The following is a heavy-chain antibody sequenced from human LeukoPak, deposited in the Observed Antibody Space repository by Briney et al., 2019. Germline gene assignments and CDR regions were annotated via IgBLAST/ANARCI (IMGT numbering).Heavy chain of an antibody. D-gene: IGHD6-13*01. Sequence: SETLSLTCTVSGGSISTYYWNWIRQPPGKGLEWIGYIYYSGGTNYNPSLKSRFTISVDTSKNQFSLKLNSVTAADTAVHYCARSGGYSSSWSLWGQGTLVSVSS. V-gene: IGHV4-59*01. CDR1: GGSISTYY. CDR3: ARSGGYSSSWSL. J-gene: IGHJ4*02. CDR2: IYYSGGT.